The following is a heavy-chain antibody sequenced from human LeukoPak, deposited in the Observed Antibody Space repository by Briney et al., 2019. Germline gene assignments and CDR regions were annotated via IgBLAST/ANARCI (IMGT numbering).Heavy chain of an antibody. V-gene: IGHV3-23*01. J-gene: IGHJ5*02. CDR3: AKDLVPAARNGNWFDP. CDR1: GFTFSSYA. D-gene: IGHD2-2*01. CDR2: ISGSGGST. Sequence: HPGGSLRLSCATSGFTFSSYAMSWVRQAPGKGLEWVSAISGSGGSTYYADSVKGRFTISRDNSKNTLYLQMNSLRAEDTAVYYCAKDLVPAARNGNWFDPWGQGTLVTVSS.